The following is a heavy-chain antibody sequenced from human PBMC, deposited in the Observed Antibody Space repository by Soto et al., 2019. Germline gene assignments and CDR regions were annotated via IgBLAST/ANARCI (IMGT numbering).Heavy chain of an antibody. CDR3: ARLERRVVVVLYYYYYMDV. V-gene: IGHV1-18*01. D-gene: IGHD2-15*01. CDR1: GYTFTSYG. CDR2: ISAYNGNT. Sequence: QVQLVQSGAEVKKPGASVKVSCKASGYTFTSYGISWVRQAPGQGLEWMGWISAYNGNTNYAQKLQGRVTMTTDTSTSTAYMELRSLRSDDTAVYYCARLERRVVVVLYYYYYMDVWGKGTTVTVSS. J-gene: IGHJ6*03.